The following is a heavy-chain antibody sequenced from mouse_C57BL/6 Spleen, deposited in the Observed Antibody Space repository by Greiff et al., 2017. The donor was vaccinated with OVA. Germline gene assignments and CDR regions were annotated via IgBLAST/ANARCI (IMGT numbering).Heavy chain of an antibody. CDR1: GFNIKNTY. D-gene: IGHD1-1*01. CDR2: IDPANGNT. Sequence: VQLKESVAELVRPGASVKLSCTASGFNIKNTYMHWVKQRPEQGLEWIGRIDPANGNTKYAPKFQGKATITADTSSNTAYLQLSSLTSEDAAIYCCARWGTVVGRGNYWGQGTTLTVSS. J-gene: IGHJ2*01. V-gene: IGHV14-3*01. CDR3: ARWGTVVGRGNY.